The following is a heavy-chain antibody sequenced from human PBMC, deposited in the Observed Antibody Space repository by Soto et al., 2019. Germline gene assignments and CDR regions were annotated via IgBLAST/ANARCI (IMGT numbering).Heavy chain of an antibody. J-gene: IGHJ4*02. CDR3: AKDAVSRDGVWLAHD. CDR2: LYGDGNGI. CDR1: GFTFSDYA. V-gene: IGHV3-23*01. D-gene: IGHD5-12*01. Sequence: GGSLRLSCAASGFTFSDYAMIWVRQAPGKGLEWVSGLYGDGNGIHYADSVKGRFTISRDNYENSVYLQMNSLRVEDKAVYYCAKDAVSRDGVWLAHDWGQGAVVTVSS.